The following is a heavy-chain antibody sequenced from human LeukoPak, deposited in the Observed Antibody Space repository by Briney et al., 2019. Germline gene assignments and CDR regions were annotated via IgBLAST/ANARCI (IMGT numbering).Heavy chain of an antibody. CDR3: TTLERVAVAGTSTYYFDY. CDR2: IIPIFGTA. Sequence: ASVKVSCKASGGTFSSYAISWVRQAPGQGLKWMGGIIPIFGTANYAQKFQGRVTITADESTSTAYMELSSLRSEDTAVYYCTTLERVAVAGTSTYYFDYWGQGTLVTVSS. CDR1: GGTFSSYA. V-gene: IGHV1-69*13. J-gene: IGHJ4*02. D-gene: IGHD6-19*01.